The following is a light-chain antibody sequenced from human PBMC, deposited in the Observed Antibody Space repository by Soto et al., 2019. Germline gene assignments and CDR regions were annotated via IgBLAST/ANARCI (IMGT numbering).Light chain of an antibody. Sequence: NFMLTQPHSVSESPGKTVTISCTRSSGSIASNYVQWYRQRPGSAPTTLVYEDNQRPSGVPDRFSGSIDSSSNSASLTISGLKTEDEADYSCQSFDSSTPNWVFGGGTKLTVL. CDR3: QSFDSSTPNWV. CDR2: EDN. J-gene: IGLJ3*02. V-gene: IGLV6-57*03. CDR1: SGSIASNY.